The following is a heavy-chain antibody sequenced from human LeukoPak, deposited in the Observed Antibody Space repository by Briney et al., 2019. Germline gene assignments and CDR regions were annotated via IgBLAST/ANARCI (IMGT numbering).Heavy chain of an antibody. D-gene: IGHD3-3*01. J-gene: IGHJ6*02. CDR2: IYTSGST. CDR1: GGSISSYY. CDR3: ARDEDFWSGHNYGMDV. V-gene: IGHV4-4*07. Sequence: SETLSLTCTVSGGSISSYYWSWIRQPAGKGLEWIGRIYTSGSTNYNPSLKSRVTMSVDTSKNQFSLKLSSVTAADTAVYYCARDEDFWSGHNYGMDVWGQGTTVTVSS.